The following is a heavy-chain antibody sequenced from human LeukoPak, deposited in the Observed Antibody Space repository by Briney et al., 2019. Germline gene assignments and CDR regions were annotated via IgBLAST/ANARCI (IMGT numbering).Heavy chain of an antibody. Sequence: ASEKVSCKVSGYTLTQLSMHWVRQAPGKGLEWMEGFDPEDGETIYAQKFQGRVTMTEDTSTDTAYMELSSLRSEDTAVYYCATGDILTGYLYWGQGTLVTVSS. CDR2: FDPEDGET. D-gene: IGHD3-9*01. CDR1: GYTLTQLS. V-gene: IGHV1-24*01. CDR3: ATGDILTGYLY. J-gene: IGHJ4*02.